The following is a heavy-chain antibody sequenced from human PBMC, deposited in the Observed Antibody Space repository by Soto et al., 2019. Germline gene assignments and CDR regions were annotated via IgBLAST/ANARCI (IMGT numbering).Heavy chain of an antibody. CDR1: GFTVSSNY. CDR2: IYSGGST. D-gene: IGHD6-13*01. J-gene: IGHJ5*02. V-gene: IGHV3-53*04. Sequence: EVQLVESGGGLVQPGGSLRLSCAASGFTVSSNYMSWVRQAPGKGLEWVSVIYSGGSTYYADSVKGRFTISRHNSKNTLYLQMNSLRAEDPAVYYCVREGVEADGIMFDPWGQGTLVTVSS. CDR3: VREGVEADGIMFDP.